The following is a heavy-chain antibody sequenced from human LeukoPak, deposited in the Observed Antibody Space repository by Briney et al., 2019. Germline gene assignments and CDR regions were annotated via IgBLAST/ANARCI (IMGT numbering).Heavy chain of an antibody. CDR2: IDPSDSYT. Sequence: GESLKISCKGSGYSFTSYWISWVRQMPGKGLEWMGRIDPSDSYTNYSPSFQGRVTISADKSISTAYLQWSSLKASDTAMYYCARQGDEAAAGTEFDYWGQGTLVTVSS. V-gene: IGHV5-10-1*01. J-gene: IGHJ4*02. CDR3: ARQGDEAAAGTEFDY. D-gene: IGHD6-13*01. CDR1: GYSFTSYW.